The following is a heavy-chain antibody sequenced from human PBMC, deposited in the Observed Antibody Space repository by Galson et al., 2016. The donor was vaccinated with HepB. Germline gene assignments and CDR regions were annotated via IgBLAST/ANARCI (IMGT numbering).Heavy chain of an antibody. J-gene: IGHJ4*02. CDR2: IYFSGST. Sequence: LSLTCTVSGGSISNYYWTWIRQPPGKGLEWIGYIYFSGSTNSNPSLKSRVTISVDTSKNQFSLNLNSVTAADTAVYFCARDRGYCSGGGCYSLASFDYWGQGTLVTVSS. CDR3: ARDRGYCSGGGCYSLASFDY. CDR1: GGSISNYY. V-gene: IGHV4-59*01. D-gene: IGHD2-15*01.